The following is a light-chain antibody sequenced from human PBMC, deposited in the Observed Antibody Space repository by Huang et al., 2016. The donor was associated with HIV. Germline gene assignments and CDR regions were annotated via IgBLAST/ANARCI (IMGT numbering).Light chain of an antibody. V-gene: IGKV1-39*01. CDR1: QNINTY. J-gene: IGKJ5*01. CDR2: SAS. CDR3: QQSYSALSS. Sequence: IQMTQSPTALSASIGDRVSIACRASQNINTYLNWYQQKPGKAPKLLISSASTLHRVVPSRFSGSGSGTDFTLTIRGLQLDDFATYYCQQSYSALSSFGPGTRL.